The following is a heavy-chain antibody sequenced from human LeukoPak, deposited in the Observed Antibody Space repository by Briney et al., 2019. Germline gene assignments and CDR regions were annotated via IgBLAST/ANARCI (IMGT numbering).Heavy chain of an antibody. CDR2: IYYSGST. D-gene: IGHD3-10*01. CDR3: ARTFGVDGRQDY. V-gene: IGHV4-39*01. CDR1: GGSISSSSYY. J-gene: IGHJ4*02. Sequence: PSETLSLTCTVSGGSISSSSYYWGWIRQPPGKGLEWIGSIYYSGSTYYNPSLKSRVTISVDTSKNQFSLKLSSVTAADTAVYYCARTFGVDGRQDYWGQGTLVTVSS.